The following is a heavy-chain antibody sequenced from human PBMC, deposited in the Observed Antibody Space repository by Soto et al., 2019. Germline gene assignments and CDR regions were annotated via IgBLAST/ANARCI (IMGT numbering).Heavy chain of an antibody. V-gene: IGHV3-23*05. CDR1: GFTFENYA. Sequence: GGSLRLSCVASGFTFENYAMSWVRQAPGKGLEWVSAIDNSGDGSFYADSVKGRFIISRDNSKDTVFLHMNNLRPEDKAFYYCAKTPTRGMIFGAGTWGQGTLVTVSS. D-gene: IGHD3-3*01. CDR3: AKTPTRGMIFGAGT. CDR2: IDNSGDGS. J-gene: IGHJ5*02.